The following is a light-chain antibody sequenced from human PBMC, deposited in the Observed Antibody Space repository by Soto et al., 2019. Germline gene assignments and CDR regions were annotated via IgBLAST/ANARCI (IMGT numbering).Light chain of an antibody. CDR2: AAS. J-gene: IGKJ1*01. CDR1: QSITTY. Sequence: DIWMTQSPSSLSAPVGDRVTITCRTSQSITTYLNWYQQKPGKAPKLLIYAASSLQSGVPSRFSGSGSGTDFTLTITSLQPEDFATYYCQQTYSIPPWTFGQGTKVDIK. CDR3: QQTYSIPPWT. V-gene: IGKV1-39*01.